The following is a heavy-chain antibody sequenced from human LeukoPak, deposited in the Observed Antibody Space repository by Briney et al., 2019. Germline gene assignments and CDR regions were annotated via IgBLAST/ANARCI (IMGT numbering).Heavy chain of an antibody. Sequence: GASVKVSCKASGYTFTSYGISWVRQAPGQGLEWMGGIIPIFGTANYAQKFQGRVTITTDESTSTAYMELSSLRSEDTAVYYCARDGTRSTWFDPWGQGTLVTVSS. J-gene: IGHJ5*02. CDR2: IIPIFGTA. V-gene: IGHV1-69*05. D-gene: IGHD2-2*01. CDR3: ARDGTRSTWFDP. CDR1: GYTFTSYG.